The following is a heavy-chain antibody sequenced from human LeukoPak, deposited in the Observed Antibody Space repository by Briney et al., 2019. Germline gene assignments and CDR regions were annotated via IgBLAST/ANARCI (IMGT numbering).Heavy chain of an antibody. CDR1: GGSISSSGYY. V-gene: IGHV4-39*07. D-gene: IGHD5-18*01. J-gene: IGHJ5*02. CDR3: ARDTAGYPNWFDP. Sequence: PSETLSLTCTVSGGSISSSGYYWGWIRQPPGKGLEWIGSIYDSGSTYYNPSLKSRVTMSVDTSKNQFSLKLSSVTAADTAVYYCARDTAGYPNWFDPWGQGTLVTVSS. CDR2: IYDSGST.